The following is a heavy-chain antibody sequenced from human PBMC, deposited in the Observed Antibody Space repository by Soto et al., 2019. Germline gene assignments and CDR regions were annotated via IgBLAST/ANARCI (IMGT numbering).Heavy chain of an antibody. Sequence: SETLSLTCTVSGGSISSYYWSWIRQPPGKGLEWIGYIYYSGSTNYNPSLKSRVTISVDTSKNQFSLKLSSVTAADTAVYYCARGPNYDYVWGSFPTWGQGTLVTVS. J-gene: IGHJ5*02. D-gene: IGHD3-16*01. CDR2: IYYSGST. CDR3: ARGPNYDYVWGSFPT. V-gene: IGHV4-59*01. CDR1: GGSISSYY.